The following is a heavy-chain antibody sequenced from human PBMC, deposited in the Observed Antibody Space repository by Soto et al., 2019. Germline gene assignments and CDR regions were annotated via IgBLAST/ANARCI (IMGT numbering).Heavy chain of an antibody. Sequence: SETLSLTCTVSGGSINTVNYYWSWIRQSPDKGLEWIGHIYNGGTTYNNPSLTSRVTISVDTSNNQFSLKLSSVSAADTAVYYCARLQCTSHGCVPLDHWGHGTMPTVSS. D-gene: IGHD2-8*01. CDR2: IYNGGTT. CDR3: ARLQCTSHGCVPLDH. J-gene: IGHJ5*02. V-gene: IGHV4-30-4*01. CDR1: GGSINTVNYY.